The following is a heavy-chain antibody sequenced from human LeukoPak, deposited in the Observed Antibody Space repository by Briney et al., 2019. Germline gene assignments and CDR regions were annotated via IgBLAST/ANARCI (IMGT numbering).Heavy chain of an antibody. CDR3: ARSTEMATITGFGY. D-gene: IGHD5-24*01. V-gene: IGHV1-2*02. Sequence: ASVNVSCKASGYTFTGYYMHWVRQAPGQGLEWMGWINPNSGGTNYAQKFQGRVTMTRDTSISTSYMELSRLRSDDTAVYYCARSTEMATITGFGYWGQGTLVTVSS. J-gene: IGHJ4*02. CDR1: GYTFTGYY. CDR2: INPNSGGT.